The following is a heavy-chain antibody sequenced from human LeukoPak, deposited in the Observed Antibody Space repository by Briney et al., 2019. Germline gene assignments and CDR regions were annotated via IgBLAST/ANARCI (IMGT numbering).Heavy chain of an antibody. Sequence: GGSLRLSCAASGFTFSSYPMSWVRQAPGKGLEWFSAISNSGGATYYADSVKGRFTISRDNSKNTLYLQMNSLRAEDTAVYYCAKRSDYRNFDYWGQGTLVTVSS. CDR3: AKRSDYRNFDY. CDR1: GFTFSSYP. J-gene: IGHJ4*02. V-gene: IGHV3-23*01. D-gene: IGHD4-11*01. CDR2: ISNSGGAT.